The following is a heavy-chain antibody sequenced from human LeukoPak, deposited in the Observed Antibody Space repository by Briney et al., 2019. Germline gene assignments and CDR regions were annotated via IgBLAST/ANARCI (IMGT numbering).Heavy chain of an antibody. CDR2: IYYSGST. CDR1: GGSISSSSYY. CDR3: ARRAVQVRFFDL. Sequence: SETLSLTCTVSGGSISSSSYYWGWIRQPPGKGLEWIGSIYYSGSTYYNPSLKSRVTISVDTSENQFSLKLSSVTAADTAVYYCARRAVQVRFFDLWGRGTLVTVSS. D-gene: IGHD3-10*01. V-gene: IGHV4-39*01. J-gene: IGHJ2*01.